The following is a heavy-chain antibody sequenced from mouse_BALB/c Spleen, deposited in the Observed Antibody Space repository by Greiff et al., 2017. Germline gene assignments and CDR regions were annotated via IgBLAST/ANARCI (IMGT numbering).Heavy chain of an antibody. CDR2: ISSGGSYT. D-gene: IGHD2-14*01. CDR1: GFTFSSYG. Sequence: EVMLVESGGDLVKPGGSLKLSCAASGFTFSSYGMSWVRQTPDKRLEWVATISSGGSYTYYPDSVKGRFTISRDNAKNTLYLQMSSLKSEDTAMYYCARDRYDGGYAMDYWGQGTSVTVSS. J-gene: IGHJ4*01. V-gene: IGHV5-6*01. CDR3: ARDRYDGGYAMDY.